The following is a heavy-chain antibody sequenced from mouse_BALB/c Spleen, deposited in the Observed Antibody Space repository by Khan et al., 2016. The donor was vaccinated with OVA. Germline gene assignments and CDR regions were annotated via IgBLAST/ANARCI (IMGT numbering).Heavy chain of an antibody. Sequence: VQLQQSGPELVKPGSSTKISFKASCYSFPSYPMNWVKQSHGKNLEWIGLIIPYNGGSTYNQKFKGKATLTVDKSSSTAYMELLSLTSEDSSVYSCSRGGYGAFAYWGQGTLVTVSA. CDR2: IIPYNGGS. J-gene: IGHJ3*01. CDR3: SRGGYGAFAY. V-gene: IGHV1-18*01. D-gene: IGHD2-2*01. CDR1: CYSFPSYP.